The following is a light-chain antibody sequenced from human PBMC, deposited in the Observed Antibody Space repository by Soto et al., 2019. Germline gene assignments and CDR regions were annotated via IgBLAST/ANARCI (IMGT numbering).Light chain of an antibody. CDR2: GNS. J-gene: IGLJ3*02. CDR1: SSNIGAGYD. Sequence: QSVLTQPPSVSGAPGQRVTMSCTGSSSNIGAGYDVHWYQELPGTAPKPLIYGNSNRPSGVPDRFSGSRSGTSASLAITGLQAEDEADYYCQSYDSSLSAWVFGGGTKDTVL. V-gene: IGLV1-40*01. CDR3: QSYDSSLSAWV.